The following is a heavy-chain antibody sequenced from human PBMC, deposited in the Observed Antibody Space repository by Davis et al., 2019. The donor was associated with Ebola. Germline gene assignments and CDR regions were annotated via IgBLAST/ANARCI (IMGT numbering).Heavy chain of an antibody. J-gene: IGHJ3*02. CDR1: GFTFSHYA. CDR2: IWYDGSHE. Sequence: PGGSLRLSCAASGFTFSHYAMQWVRQAPGKGLEWVAVIWYDGSHEKYADSVKGRFTISRDNSKNTLYLQMNSLRAEDTAVYYCAREVRPGDAFDIWGQGTMVTVSS. CDR3: AREVRPGDAFDI. V-gene: IGHV3-33*01.